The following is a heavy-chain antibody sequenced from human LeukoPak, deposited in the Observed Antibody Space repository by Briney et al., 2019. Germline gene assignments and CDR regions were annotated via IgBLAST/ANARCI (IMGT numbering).Heavy chain of an antibody. J-gene: IGHJ6*02. CDR3: EKDVLAGGLDV. V-gene: IGHV3-7*01. Sequence: GGSLRLSCAASGFTFSSYWMSWVRQAPGKGLEWVANIKQDGSEKYYVDSVKGRFTISRDNAKNSLYLQMNSLRAEDTAVYYCEKDVLAGGLDVWGQGTTVTVSS. CDR2: IKQDGSEK. CDR1: GFTFSSYW.